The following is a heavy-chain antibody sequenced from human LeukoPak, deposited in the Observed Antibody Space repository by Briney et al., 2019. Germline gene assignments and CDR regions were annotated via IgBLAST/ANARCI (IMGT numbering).Heavy chain of an antibody. D-gene: IGHD2-21*01. Sequence: ASVKVSCKASGYTFTSYGISWVRQAPGQGLERMGWISAYNGNTNYAQKLQGRVTMTTDTSTSTAYMELRSLRSEDTAVYYCATSLLVGYFDLWGRGTLVTVSS. CDR2: ISAYNGNT. CDR3: ATSLLVGYFDL. J-gene: IGHJ2*01. CDR1: GYTFTSYG. V-gene: IGHV1-18*01.